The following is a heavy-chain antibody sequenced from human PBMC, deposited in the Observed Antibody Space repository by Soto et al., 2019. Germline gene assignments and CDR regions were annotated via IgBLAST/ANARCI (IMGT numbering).Heavy chain of an antibody. CDR1: GDSVTSVNYY. Sequence: PSESLSLTCTVSGDSVTSVNYYWSWIRQPPGKGLEVIGHIYYSGSTNYGPSLKSRVTISLDTSNNQFSLKVTSVTAADTAVYYCAMIHVDTYTIYWLDXWGEGTLVTVSX. CDR3: AMIHVDTYTIYWLDX. D-gene: IGHD3-3*01. J-gene: IGHJ5*01. V-gene: IGHV4-61*01. CDR2: IYYSGST.